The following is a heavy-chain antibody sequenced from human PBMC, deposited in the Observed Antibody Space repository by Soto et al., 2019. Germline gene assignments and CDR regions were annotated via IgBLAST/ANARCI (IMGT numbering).Heavy chain of an antibody. CDR3: ARDRSYYDSSGYYPDYYYYGMDV. J-gene: IGHJ6*02. CDR2: ISYDGSNK. Sequence: PGGSLRLSCAASGFTFSSYAMHWVRQAPGKGLEWVAVISYDGSNKYYADSVKGRFTISRDNSKNTLYLQMNSLRAEDTAVYYCARDRSYYDSSGYYPDYYYYGMDVWGQGTTVTVSS. D-gene: IGHD3-22*01. V-gene: IGHV3-30-3*01. CDR1: GFTFSSYA.